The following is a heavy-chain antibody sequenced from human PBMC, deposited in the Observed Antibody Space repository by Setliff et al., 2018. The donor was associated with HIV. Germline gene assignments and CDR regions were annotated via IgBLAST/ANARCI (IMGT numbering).Heavy chain of an antibody. J-gene: IGHJ4*02. CDR2: IQYDGRKN. V-gene: IGHV3-30*02. D-gene: IGHD3-16*01. Sequence: GGSLRLPCAASGFTFSYFGMHWVRQAPGKGLEWVAFIQYDGRKNNYADSVKGRFTISRDNSRNTVFLQMNNLRTEDTAVYYCAKDQGRVNDHWGLGTLVTVSS. CDR3: AKDQGRVNDH. CDR1: GFTFSYFG.